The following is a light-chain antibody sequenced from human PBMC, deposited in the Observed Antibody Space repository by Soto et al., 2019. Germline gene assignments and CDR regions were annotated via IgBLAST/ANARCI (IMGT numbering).Light chain of an antibody. CDR2: KAS. J-gene: IGKJ4*01. CDR1: QSISNW. CDR3: RQYVSYPVT. V-gene: IGKV1-5*03. Sequence: DIQMTQSPSTLSASVGDRVTISCRASQSISNWLAWYEQKPGKAPNLLIYKASSLESGVPSRFSGSGSGTEFTLTISSLQPDDVATYYCRQYVSYPVTFGGGTKVEMK.